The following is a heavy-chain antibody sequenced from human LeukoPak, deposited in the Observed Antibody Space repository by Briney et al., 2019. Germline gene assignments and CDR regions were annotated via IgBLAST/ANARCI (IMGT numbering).Heavy chain of an antibody. CDR1: GFTFSSYG. D-gene: IGHD6-13*01. J-gene: IGHJ3*02. CDR2: IRYDGSNK. V-gene: IGHV3-30*02. Sequence: HPGGSLRLSCAASGFTFSSYGMHWVRQAPGKGLEWVAFIRYDGSNKYYADSVKGRFTISRDNSKNTLYLQMNSLRAEDTAVYYCAKEGLYSSSWPNAFDIWGQGTMVTVSS. CDR3: AKEGLYSSSWPNAFDI.